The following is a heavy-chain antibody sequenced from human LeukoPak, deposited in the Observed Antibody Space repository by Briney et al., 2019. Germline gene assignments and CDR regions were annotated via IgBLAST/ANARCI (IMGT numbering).Heavy chain of an antibody. CDR1: GGSFSGYY. CDR3: AGGRYSGSYGKVFDY. CDR2: INNSGST. V-gene: IGHV4-34*01. J-gene: IGHJ4*02. D-gene: IGHD1-26*01. Sequence: SETLSLTCAVYGGSFSGYYWSWIRQPPGKGLEWIGEINNSGSTNYYPSLMSRVTISVDTSKNQFSLKLSSVTAASTAVYYCAGGRYSGSYGKVFDYWGQGTLVTVSS.